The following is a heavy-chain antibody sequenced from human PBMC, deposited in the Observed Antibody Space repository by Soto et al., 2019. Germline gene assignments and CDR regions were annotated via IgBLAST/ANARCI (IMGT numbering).Heavy chain of an antibody. D-gene: IGHD5-12*01. Sequence: QVQLVESGGSVVQPGRSLRLSCAASGFTFSTYAMHWVRQAPGKGLEWVAVISYDGSNKYYADSVKGRFTISRDNSKNTLYLQMNSLRAEDTAVYYCAREVDSGYDPKTYYYYGMDVWGQGTTVTVSS. CDR1: GFTFSTYA. V-gene: IGHV3-30-3*01. CDR2: ISYDGSNK. CDR3: AREVDSGYDPKTYYYYGMDV. J-gene: IGHJ6*02.